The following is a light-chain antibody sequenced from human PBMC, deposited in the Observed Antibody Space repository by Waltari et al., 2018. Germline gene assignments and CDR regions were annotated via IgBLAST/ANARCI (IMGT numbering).Light chain of an antibody. Sequence: DIQMTQSPSTLSASVGDRVTITCRASQSISSWLAWYQQKPGKAPKLLIYDASSLESGVPSRFSGIGSGTEFTLTISSLQPDDFATYYCQQYNSYLYTFGQGTKLEIK. V-gene: IGKV1-5*01. CDR2: DAS. J-gene: IGKJ2*01. CDR3: QQYNSYLYT. CDR1: QSISSW.